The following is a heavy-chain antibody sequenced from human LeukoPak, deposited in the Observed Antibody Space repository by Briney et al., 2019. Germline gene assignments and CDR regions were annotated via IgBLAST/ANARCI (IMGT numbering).Heavy chain of an antibody. V-gene: IGHV3-74*01. CDR1: GFSFSTTW. CDR3: ARDRYYTMDV. J-gene: IGHJ6*02. Sequence: PGGSLTLSCAASGFSFSTTWMHWVRHAPGKGLVRVSHINSYASSTTYADSVKGGFTISRDNAKNTLYLQMNSLRAEDTAVYYCARDRYYTMDVWGQGTTVTVSS. CDR2: INSYASST.